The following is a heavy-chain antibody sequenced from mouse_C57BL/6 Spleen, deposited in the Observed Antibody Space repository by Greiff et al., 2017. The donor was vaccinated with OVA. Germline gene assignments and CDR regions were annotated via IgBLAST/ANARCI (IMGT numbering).Heavy chain of an antibody. CDR3: AIYYGNYDAMDY. V-gene: IGHV5-17*01. CDR2: ISSGSSTI. Sequence: EVKLVESGGGLVKPGGSLKLSCAASGFTFSDYGMHWVRQAPEKGLEWVAYISSGSSTIYYADKVKGRFTISRDNAKNTPFLQMTSLRSEDTAMYYCAIYYGNYDAMDYWGQGTSVTVSS. J-gene: IGHJ4*01. CDR1: GFTFSDYG. D-gene: IGHD2-1*01.